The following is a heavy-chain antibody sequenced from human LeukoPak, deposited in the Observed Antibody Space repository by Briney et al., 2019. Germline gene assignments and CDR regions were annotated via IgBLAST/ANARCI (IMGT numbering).Heavy chain of an antibody. CDR2: INPSGGSA. J-gene: IGHJ4*02. CDR1: GYTFTNYF. V-gene: IGHV1-46*01. CDR3: AGAVVAEQKGGFDY. Sequence: ASVKVSCKASGYTFTNYFTHWMRQAPGQGLEWMGIINPSGGSASYAQKFQGRVTMTRDTSTSTVYMELSSLRSEDTAVYYCAGAVVAEQKGGFDYWGQGTLVTVSS. D-gene: IGHD2-15*01.